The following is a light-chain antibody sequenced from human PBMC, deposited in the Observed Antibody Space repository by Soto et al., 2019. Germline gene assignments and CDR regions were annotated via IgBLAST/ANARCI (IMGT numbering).Light chain of an antibody. V-gene: IGKV1-5*01. CDR3: QQYNTYSWT. J-gene: IGKJ1*01. CDR1: QTISSW. CDR2: DAS. Sequence: DIQITQSPSTLSGSVGDRVTITCRASQTISSWLAWYQQMTGKAPKLLIYDASSLHSGVPSRFRGSGSGTECTLTISSLQPDDFETYYCQQYNTYSWTFGQGTKVDIK.